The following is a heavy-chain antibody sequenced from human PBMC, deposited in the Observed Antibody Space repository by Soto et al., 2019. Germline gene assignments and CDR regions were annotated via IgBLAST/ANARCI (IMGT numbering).Heavy chain of an antibody. D-gene: IGHD6-25*01. Sequence: GESLKISCKGSGYSFTSYWIGWVRQMPGKGLEWMGIIYPGDSDTRYSPSFQGQVTISADKSISTAYLQWSSLKASDTAMYYCATSRSSSGFRRFSVEFDYWGQGTLVTVSS. CDR3: ATSRSSSGFRRFSVEFDY. V-gene: IGHV5-51*01. CDR2: IYPGDSDT. CDR1: GYSFTSYW. J-gene: IGHJ4*02.